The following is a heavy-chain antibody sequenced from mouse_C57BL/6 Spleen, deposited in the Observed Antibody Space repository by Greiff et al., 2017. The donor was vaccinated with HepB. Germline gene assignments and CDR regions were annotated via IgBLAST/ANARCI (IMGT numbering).Heavy chain of an antibody. CDR2: INPNNGVT. D-gene: IGHD2-3*01. Sequence: VQLQQSGPELVKPGASVKISCKASGYTFTDYYMNWVKQSPGKSLEWIGDINPNNGVTSYNQKFKGKATLTVDKSSSTAYMELRSLTSEDSAVYYCARGLALYDGYYYALDYWGQGTSVTVSS. CDR1: GYTFTDYY. CDR3: ARGLALYDGYYYALDY. J-gene: IGHJ4*01. V-gene: IGHV1-26*01.